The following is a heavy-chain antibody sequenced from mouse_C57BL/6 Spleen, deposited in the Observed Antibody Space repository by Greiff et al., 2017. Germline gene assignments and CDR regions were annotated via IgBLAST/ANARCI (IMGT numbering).Heavy chain of an antibody. CDR2: IDPETGGT. J-gene: IGHJ3*01. V-gene: IGHV1-15*01. CDR1: GYTFTDYE. CDR3: TREAAYYSNYGFAY. Sequence: QVQLQQSGAELVRPGASVTLSCKASGYTFTDYEMHWVKQTPVHGLEWIGAIDPETGGTAYNQKFKGKAILTADKSSSTAYMELRSLTSEDSAVYYCTREAAYYSNYGFAYWGQGTLVTVSA. D-gene: IGHD2-5*01.